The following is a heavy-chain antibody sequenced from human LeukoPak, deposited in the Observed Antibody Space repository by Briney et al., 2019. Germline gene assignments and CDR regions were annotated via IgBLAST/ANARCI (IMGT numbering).Heavy chain of an antibody. CDR2: ISSSGSTI. V-gene: IGHV3-48*03. Sequence: PGRSLRLSCAASGFTFDDYAMHWVRQAPGKGLEWVSYISSSGSTIYYADSVKGRFTISRDNAKNSLYLQMNSLRAEDTAVYYCARFYYGSGRPYYYYYYMDVWGKGTTVTISS. J-gene: IGHJ6*03. CDR1: GFTFDDYA. D-gene: IGHD3-10*01. CDR3: ARFYYGSGRPYYYYYYMDV.